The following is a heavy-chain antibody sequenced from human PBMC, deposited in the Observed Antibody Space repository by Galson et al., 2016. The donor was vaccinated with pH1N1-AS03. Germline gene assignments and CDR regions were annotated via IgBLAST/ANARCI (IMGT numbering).Heavy chain of an antibody. CDR3: SRGRYGDYESGYYYGMDV. V-gene: IGHV3-30*09. CDR1: GFGFSSYA. J-gene: IGHJ6*02. CDR2: ISYDGRNQ. D-gene: IGHD4-17*01. Sequence: SLRLSCAASGFGFSSYAMHWVRQAPGKGLEWVAVISYDGRNQLYADSVKGRFAISRDTSKNTLFLQMNSLRPEDTAVYYCSRGRYGDYESGYYYGMDVWSQGTTVTVSS.